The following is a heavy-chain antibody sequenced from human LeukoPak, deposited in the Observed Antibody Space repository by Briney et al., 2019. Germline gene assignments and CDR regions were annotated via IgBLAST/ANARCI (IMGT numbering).Heavy chain of an antibody. CDR1: GFTFSSYE. CDR2: ITSSGSTI. Sequence: GGSLRLSCAASGFTFSSYEMNWVRQAPGKGLEWVSYITSSGSTIYYADSVKGRFTISRDNAKNSLYLQMDSLRVEDTAVYYCGRWLYSGGWAIDYWGQGTLVTVSS. CDR3: GRWLYSGGWAIDY. D-gene: IGHD6-19*01. V-gene: IGHV3-48*03. J-gene: IGHJ4*02.